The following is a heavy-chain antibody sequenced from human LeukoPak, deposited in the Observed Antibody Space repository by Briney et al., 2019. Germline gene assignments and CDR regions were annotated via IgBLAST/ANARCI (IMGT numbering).Heavy chain of an antibody. CDR2: INHFGST. V-gene: IGHV4-4*02. CDR3: ARIRSRKWGFDY. D-gene: IGHD1-26*01. CDR1: GGSISSSNW. J-gene: IGHJ4*02. Sequence: SETLSLTCAVSGGSISSSNWWSWVRQPPGKGLEWIGEINHFGSTNYNPSLKSRVTISIDTSKNQFSLKLSSVTAADTAVYYCARIRSRKWGFDYWGQGTLVTVSS.